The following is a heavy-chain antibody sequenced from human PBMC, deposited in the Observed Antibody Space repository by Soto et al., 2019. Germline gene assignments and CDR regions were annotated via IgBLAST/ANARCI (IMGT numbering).Heavy chain of an antibody. CDR1: GFTFDDYA. D-gene: IGHD1-26*01. Sequence: PGGSLRLSCAASGFTFDDYAMHWVRQAPGKGLEWVSGISWNSGSIGYADSVKGRFTISRDNAKNSLYLQMNSLRAEDTALYYCAKDRSGGSYYNFDYWGQGTLVTVSS. CDR2: ISWNSGSI. J-gene: IGHJ4*02. V-gene: IGHV3-9*01. CDR3: AKDRSGGSYYNFDY.